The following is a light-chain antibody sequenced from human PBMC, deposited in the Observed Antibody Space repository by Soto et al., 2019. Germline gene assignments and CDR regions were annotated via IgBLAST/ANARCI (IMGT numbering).Light chain of an antibody. CDR2: DVN. CDR1: SSDIGAYNF. CDR3: TSWTTSTTMI. J-gene: IGLJ2*01. V-gene: IGLV2-14*03. Sequence: QSALTQPASVSGSPGQSSTISCTGTSSDIGAYNFVSWYQQHPGKAPKLMLYDVNIRPSGVSNRFSGSKSGNTASLTISGLQAADEADYYCTSWTTSTTMIFGGGTKLTVL.